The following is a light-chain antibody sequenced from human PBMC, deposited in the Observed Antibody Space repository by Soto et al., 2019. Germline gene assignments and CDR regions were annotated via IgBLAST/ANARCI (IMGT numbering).Light chain of an antibody. J-gene: IGLJ3*02. Sequence: QSALTQPASVSGSPGQSITISCTGTSSDIGGYKYVSWYQHHPGRAPKFIIYEVNNRPSGVSNRFSGSKSGTSASLAISGLRSEDEADYYCAAWDDSLSGWVFGGGTKLTVL. V-gene: IGLV2-14*01. CDR1: SSDIGGYKY. CDR2: EVN. CDR3: AAWDDSLSGWV.